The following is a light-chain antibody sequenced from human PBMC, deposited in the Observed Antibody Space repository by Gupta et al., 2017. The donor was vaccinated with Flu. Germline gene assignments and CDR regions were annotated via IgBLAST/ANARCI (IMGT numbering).Light chain of an antibody. CDR2: EAR. V-gene: IGLV2-23*01. J-gene: IGLJ1*01. CDR3: CSYAGSDLYV. CDR1: SSDVGRFNV. Sequence: QSALTQPASVSGSPGQSITISCTGTSSDVGRFNVVSWYQQHPGKAPKLIIYEARKRPSGVSNRFSGAKSGNTASLTISGLQDEDEADYFCCSYAGSDLYVFGTGTAVTIL.